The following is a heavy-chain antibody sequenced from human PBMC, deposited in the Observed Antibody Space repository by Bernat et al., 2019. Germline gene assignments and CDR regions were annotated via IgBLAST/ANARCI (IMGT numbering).Heavy chain of an antibody. CDR3: VRDREAGWLDP. CDR2: IKSDGSFT. V-gene: IGHV3-74*03. Sequence: EVQLVESGGGLVQPGGSLRLSCAASGFTLSDYWMHWVRQLPGKGLVWVSLIKSDGSFTTCADSVKGRFTISRDNAKNTLYLQMNSLRAEDTAVYYCVRDREAGWLDPWGQGTLVTVSS. D-gene: IGHD1-26*01. CDR1: GFTLSDYW. J-gene: IGHJ5*02.